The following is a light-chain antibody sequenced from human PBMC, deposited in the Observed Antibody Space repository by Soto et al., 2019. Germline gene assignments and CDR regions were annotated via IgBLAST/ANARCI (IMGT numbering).Light chain of an antibody. CDR2: DVS. Sequence: QSVLTQPPSASGSPGQSVTISCTGTSSDVGGYNYVSWYQQHPGKAPKLMIYDVSKRPSGVPDRFSGSKSGTTAPLTVSGLQAEDEADSYCSSYAGSHNLVFGGGTKLTVL. V-gene: IGLV2-8*01. CDR1: SSDVGGYNY. J-gene: IGLJ2*01. CDR3: SSYAGSHNLV.